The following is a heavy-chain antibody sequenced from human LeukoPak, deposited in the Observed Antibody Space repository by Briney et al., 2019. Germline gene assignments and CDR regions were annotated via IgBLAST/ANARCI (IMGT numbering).Heavy chain of an antibody. Sequence: ASVKASCKASGFTFTSSAMQWVRQARGQRLEWIGWIVVGSGNTNYAQKFQERVTITRDMSTSTAYMELSSLRSEDTAVYYCAAFDFWSGYYRFDPWGQGTLVTVSS. CDR2: IVVGSGNT. J-gene: IGHJ5*02. V-gene: IGHV1-58*02. CDR3: AAFDFWSGYYRFDP. D-gene: IGHD3-3*01. CDR1: GFTFTSSA.